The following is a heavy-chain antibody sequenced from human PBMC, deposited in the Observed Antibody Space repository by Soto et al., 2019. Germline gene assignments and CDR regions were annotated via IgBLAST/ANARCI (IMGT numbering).Heavy chain of an antibody. J-gene: IGHJ3*02. CDR2: IDPSGGVT. Sequence: ASVKVSCKASGYTFTKFHIHWVRQAPGQGLEWMGMIDPSGGVTRDAQRFQGRITMTSDTSTSTVYMELRSLRSDDTAVYYCARVGDYDILTGYISAFDIWGQGTMVTVSS. D-gene: IGHD3-9*01. V-gene: IGHV1-46*01. CDR1: GYTFTKFH. CDR3: ARVGDYDILTGYISAFDI.